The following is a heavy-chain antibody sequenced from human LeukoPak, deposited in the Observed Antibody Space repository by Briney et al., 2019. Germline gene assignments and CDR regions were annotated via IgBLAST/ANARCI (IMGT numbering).Heavy chain of an antibody. Sequence: PGGSLRLSCAASGFTFSSYWMSWVRQAPGKGLEWVANIKQDGSEKYYVDSVKGRFTISRDNAKNSLYLQMNSLRAEDTAVHYCASASWNRNYPNYMDVWGKGTTATVSS. D-gene: IGHD1-7*01. CDR1: GFTFSSYW. CDR3: ASASWNRNYPNYMDV. V-gene: IGHV3-7*01. J-gene: IGHJ6*03. CDR2: IKQDGSEK.